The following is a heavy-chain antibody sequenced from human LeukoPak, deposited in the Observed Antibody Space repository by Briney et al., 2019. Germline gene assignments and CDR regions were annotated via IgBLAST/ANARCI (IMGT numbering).Heavy chain of an antibody. CDR1: GYTFTSYG. V-gene: IGHV1-18*01. CDR2: ISAYNGNT. CDR3: ARVKWVYSSGPNHWFDP. J-gene: IGHJ5*02. D-gene: IGHD6-19*01. Sequence: GASVKVSCKASGYTFTSYGISWVRQAPGQGLEWMGWISAYNGNTNYAQKLQGRVTMTTDTSTSTAYMELRSLRSDDTAVYYCARVKWVYSSGPNHWFDPWGKGTLVTVSS.